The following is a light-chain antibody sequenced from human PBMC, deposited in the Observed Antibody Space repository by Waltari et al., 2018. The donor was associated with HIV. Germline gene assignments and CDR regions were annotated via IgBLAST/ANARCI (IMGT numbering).Light chain of an antibody. Sequence: EIVLTQAPGTLSLSPGERVTLSCRASQNIPNLCLAWYQQRPGQAPRLLMKGVSSMAADIPDRFGGSGSGTDFTLTISRLEPEDFAEYYCQQYGFLPYTFGPGTKLEMK. V-gene: IGKV3-20*01. J-gene: IGKJ2*01. CDR2: GVS. CDR1: QNIPNLC. CDR3: QQYGFLPYT.